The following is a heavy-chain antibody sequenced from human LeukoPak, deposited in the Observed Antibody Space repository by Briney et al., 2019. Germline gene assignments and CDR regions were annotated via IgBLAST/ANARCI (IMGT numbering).Heavy chain of an antibody. Sequence: PSETLSLTCTVSGGSISSSSYYWGWIRQPPGKGLEWIGSIYYSGSTYYNPSLKSRVTISVDTSKNQFSLKLSSVTAADTAVYYCASASGYVPPSGYWGQGTLVTVSS. D-gene: IGHD5-12*01. J-gene: IGHJ4*02. V-gene: IGHV4-39*01. CDR1: GGSISSSSYY. CDR3: ASASGYVPPSGY. CDR2: IYYSGST.